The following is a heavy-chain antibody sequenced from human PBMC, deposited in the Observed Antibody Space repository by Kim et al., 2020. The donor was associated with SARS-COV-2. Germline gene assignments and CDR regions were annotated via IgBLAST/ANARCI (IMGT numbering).Heavy chain of an antibody. Sequence: GGSLRLSCAASGFTVSSYAMTWVRQAPGKGLEWVSTINSNGGTTYYADSVKGRFTISIDNSKNTLYLQMNSLRAEDTAIYYCANTVVRYYCDSWGQGTQVIVSS. CDR2: INSNGGTT. V-gene: IGHV3-23*01. CDR3: ANTVVRYYCDS. CDR1: GFTVSSYA. J-gene: IGHJ4*02. D-gene: IGHD3-9*01.